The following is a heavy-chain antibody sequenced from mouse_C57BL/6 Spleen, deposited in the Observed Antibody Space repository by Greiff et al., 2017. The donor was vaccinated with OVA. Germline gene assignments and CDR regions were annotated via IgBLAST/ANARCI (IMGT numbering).Heavy chain of an antibody. CDR2: IHPNSGST. D-gene: IGHD1-1*01. CDR1: GYTFTSYW. CDR3: ASRGTTVVNAMDY. V-gene: IGHV1-64*01. J-gene: IGHJ4*01. Sequence: QVQLQQPGAELVKPGASVKLSCKASGYTFTSYWMHWVKQRPGQGLEWIGMIHPNSGSTNYNEKFKSKATLTVDKSSSTAYMQLSSLTSEDSAVYYGASRGTTVVNAMDYWGQGTSVTVSS.